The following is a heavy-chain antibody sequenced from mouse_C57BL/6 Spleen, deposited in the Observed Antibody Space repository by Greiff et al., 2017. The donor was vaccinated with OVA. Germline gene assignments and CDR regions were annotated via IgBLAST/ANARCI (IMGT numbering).Heavy chain of an antibody. CDR3: AGGDDSFAY. Sequence: EVNLVESGGGLVKPGGSLKLSCAASGFTFSDYGMHWVRQAPEKGLEWVAYISSGSSTIYYADTVKGRFTISRDNAKNTLFLQMTSLRSEDTAMYYCAGGDDSFAYWGQGTLVTVSA. V-gene: IGHV5-17*01. CDR2: ISSGSSTI. CDR1: GFTFSDYG. J-gene: IGHJ3*01. D-gene: IGHD2-4*01.